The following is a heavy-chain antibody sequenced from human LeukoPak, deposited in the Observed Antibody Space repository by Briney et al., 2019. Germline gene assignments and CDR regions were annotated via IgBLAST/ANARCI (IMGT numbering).Heavy chain of an antibody. J-gene: IGHJ6*03. Sequence: APVKVSCKVSGYNLTELSMHWVRQAPGKGLEWMGGFDPEDGETIYAQKFQGRVTMTEDTSTDIAYMELSSLRSEDTAVYYCATGDKGAILTGYNYYFYMDVWGKGTTVTISS. CDR3: ATGDKGAILTGYNYYFYMDV. V-gene: IGHV1-24*01. D-gene: IGHD3-9*01. CDR1: GYNLTELS. CDR2: FDPEDGET.